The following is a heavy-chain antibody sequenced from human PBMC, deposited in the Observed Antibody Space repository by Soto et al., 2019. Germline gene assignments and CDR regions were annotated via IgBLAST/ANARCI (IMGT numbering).Heavy chain of an antibody. Sequence: SGPTLVNPTQTLTLTCTFSGFSLSTSGMCVSWIRQPPGKALEWLALIDWGDEKYYSTSLKTSLTISKDTSKNQVVLTMTNTDPVDTATYYCARIRNTRGSGWYYFDYWGQGTLVTVSS. CDR2: IDWGDEK. V-gene: IGHV2-70*01. CDR1: GFSLSTSGMC. J-gene: IGHJ4*02. D-gene: IGHD6-19*01. CDR3: ARIRNTRGSGWYYFDY.